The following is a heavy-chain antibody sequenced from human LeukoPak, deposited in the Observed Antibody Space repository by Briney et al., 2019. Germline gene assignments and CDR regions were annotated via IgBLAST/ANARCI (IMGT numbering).Heavy chain of an antibody. CDR1: GFSFNSDW. D-gene: IGHD3-16*01. V-gene: IGHV3-7*01. CDR3: TRRLDD. Sequence: GGSLRLSCAASGFSFNSDWMDWVRQAPGKGLEWVANIKHDESEKNYLDSVKGRFTISRDNAQNSLYLQMNGLRVENTAVYYCTRRLDDWGQGTLVTVSS. CDR2: IKHDESEK. J-gene: IGHJ4*02.